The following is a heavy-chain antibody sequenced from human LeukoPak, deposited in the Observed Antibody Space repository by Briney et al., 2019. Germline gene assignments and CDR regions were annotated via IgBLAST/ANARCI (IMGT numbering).Heavy chain of an antibody. Sequence: SETLSLTCTVSGGSISSSSYYWGWIRQPPGKGLEWIGRIYTSGSTNYNPSLKSRVTMSVDTSKNQFSLKLSSVTAADTAVYYCARDRGGSILDWFDPWGQGALVTVSS. D-gene: IGHD2-15*01. CDR3: ARDRGGSILDWFDP. J-gene: IGHJ5*02. CDR2: IYTSGST. V-gene: IGHV4-39*07. CDR1: GGSISSSSYY.